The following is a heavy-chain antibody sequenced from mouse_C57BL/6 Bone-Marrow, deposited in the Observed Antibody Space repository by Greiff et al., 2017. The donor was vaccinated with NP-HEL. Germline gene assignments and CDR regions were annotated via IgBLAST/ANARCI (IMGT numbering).Heavy chain of an antibody. J-gene: IGHJ1*03. Sequence: EVKLVESGGDLVKPGGSLKLSCAASGFTFSSYGMSWVRQTPDTRLEWVATISSGGSYTYYPDSVKGRFTISRDNAKNTLYLQMSSLKSEDTAMYYCARHNFFNWYFDVWGTGTTVTVSS. D-gene: IGHD1-3*01. V-gene: IGHV5-6*01. CDR2: ISSGGSYT. CDR1: GFTFSSYG. CDR3: ARHNFFNWYFDV.